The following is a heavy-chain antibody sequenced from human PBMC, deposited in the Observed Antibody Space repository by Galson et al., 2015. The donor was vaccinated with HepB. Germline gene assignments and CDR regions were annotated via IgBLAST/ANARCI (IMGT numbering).Heavy chain of an antibody. D-gene: IGHD5-24*01. CDR2: IYPGDSDT. CDR3: ARGGDGYNHQALHYWYFDL. Sequence: QSGAEVKKPGESLKISCKGSGYSFTSYWIGWVRQMPGKGLEWMGIIYPGDSDTRYSPSFQGQVTISADKSISTAYLQWSSLKASDTAMYYCARGGDGYNHQALHYWYFDLWGRGTLVTVSS. V-gene: IGHV5-51*03. J-gene: IGHJ2*01. CDR1: GYSFTSYW.